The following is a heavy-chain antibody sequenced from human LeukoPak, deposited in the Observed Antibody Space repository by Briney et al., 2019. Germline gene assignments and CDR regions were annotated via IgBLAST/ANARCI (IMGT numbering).Heavy chain of an antibody. D-gene: IGHD2-15*01. Sequence: PSETLSLTCAVYGGSFSGYYWSWIRQPPGKGLEWIGEINHSGSTNYNPSLKSRVTISVDRSKNQFSLKLSSVTAADTAVYYCARERYCSGGSCPLGYWGQGTLVTVSS. J-gene: IGHJ4*02. CDR3: ARERYCSGGSCPLGY. CDR1: GGSFSGYY. V-gene: IGHV4-34*01. CDR2: INHSGST.